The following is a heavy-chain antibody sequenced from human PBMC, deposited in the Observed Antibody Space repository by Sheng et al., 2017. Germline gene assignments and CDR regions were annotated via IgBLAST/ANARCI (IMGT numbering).Heavy chain of an antibody. V-gene: IGHV1-69*01. D-gene: IGHD6-13*01. J-gene: IGHJ6*02. CDR1: GGTFSSYA. CDR3: ARSNPGSSWPGLYYYYGMDV. Sequence: QVQLIQSGAEVKKPGSSVKVSCKASGGTFSSYAINWVRQAPGQGLEWMGRIIPVFRTPNYAQKFQGKVTIKADESTSTAYMELTSLRSEDTAVYYCARSNPGSSWPGLYYYYGMDVWDQGP. CDR2: IIPVFRTP.